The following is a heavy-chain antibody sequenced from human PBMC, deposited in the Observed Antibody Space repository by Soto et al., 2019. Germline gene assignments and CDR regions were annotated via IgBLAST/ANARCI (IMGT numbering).Heavy chain of an antibody. CDR3: ARGDYDFWSGYSRPYYYYGMDV. CDR1: GYTFTSYD. CDR2: MNPNSGNT. V-gene: IGHV1-8*01. Sequence: QVQLVQSGAEVKKPGASVKVSCKASGYTFTSYDINWVRQATGQGLEWMGWMNPNSGNTGYAQKFQGRVTMTRNTYISTAYMELSRLRSEDTAVYYCARGDYDFWSGYSRPYYYYGMDVWGQGTTVTVSS. D-gene: IGHD3-3*01. J-gene: IGHJ6*02.